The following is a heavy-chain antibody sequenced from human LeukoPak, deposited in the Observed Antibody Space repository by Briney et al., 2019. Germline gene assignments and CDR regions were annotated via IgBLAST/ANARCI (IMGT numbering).Heavy chain of an antibody. CDR3: AKAHTTGWYYFDD. Sequence: SGGSLRLSCAASGFTFSSYGMHWVRQAPGKGLEWVAFIRYDGSNKYYADSVKGRFTISRDNSKNTLYLQMNSLRAEDTAVYYCAKAHTTGWYYFDDWGQGTLVTVSS. CDR1: GFTFSSYG. D-gene: IGHD6-19*01. J-gene: IGHJ4*02. CDR2: IRYDGSNK. V-gene: IGHV3-30*02.